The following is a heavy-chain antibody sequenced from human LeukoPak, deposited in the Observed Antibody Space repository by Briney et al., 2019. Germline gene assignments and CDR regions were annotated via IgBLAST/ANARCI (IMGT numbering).Heavy chain of an antibody. CDR2: INHSGST. CDR3: SRVVSGLVVPPTRGDYFDS. V-gene: IGHV4-34*01. D-gene: IGHD2-2*01. Sequence: SETLSLTCAVYSVSFSGYYWSWIRQPPGKGLEWLGEINHSGSTNYNPSLKSRVTISVDTSKNQFSLKLTSVTVADPAHCSRSRVVSGLVVPPTRGDYFDSWGQGTVVTVSS. CDR1: SVSFSGYY. J-gene: IGHJ4*02.